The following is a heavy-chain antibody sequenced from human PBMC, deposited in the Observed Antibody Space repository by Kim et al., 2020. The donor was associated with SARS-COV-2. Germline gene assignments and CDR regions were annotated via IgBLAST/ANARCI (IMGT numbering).Heavy chain of an antibody. CDR3: AKDSRSSSSGAFDI. CDR1: GFTFGDYA. D-gene: IGHD6-6*01. J-gene: IGHJ3*02. CDR2: ISWNSGSI. V-gene: IGHV3-9*01. Sequence: GGSLRLSCAASGFTFGDYAMHWVRQAPGKGLEWVSGISWNSGSIGYADSVKGRFTISRDNAKNSLYLQMNSLRAEDTALYYCAKDSRSSSSGAFDIWGQGTMVTVSS.